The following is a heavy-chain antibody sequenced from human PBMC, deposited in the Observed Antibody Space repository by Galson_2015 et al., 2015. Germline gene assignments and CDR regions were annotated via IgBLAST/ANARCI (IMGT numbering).Heavy chain of an antibody. D-gene: IGHD3-9*01. CDR3: ARGLRYFDWLLDYYYGMDV. Sequence: SLRLSCAASGFTVSSNYMSWVRQAPGKGLEWVSVIYSGGSTYYADSVKGRFTISRDNAKNSLYLQMNSLRDEDTAVYYCARGLRYFDWLLDYYYGMDVWGQGTTVTVSS. J-gene: IGHJ6*02. CDR1: GFTVSSNY. V-gene: IGHV3-53*01. CDR2: IYSGGST.